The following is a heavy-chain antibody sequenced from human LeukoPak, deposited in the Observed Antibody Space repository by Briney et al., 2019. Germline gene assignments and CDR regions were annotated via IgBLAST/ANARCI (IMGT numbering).Heavy chain of an antibody. Sequence: PSETLSLTCAVYGGSFSGYYWSWIRQPPGKGLEWIGEINHSGSTNYNPSLKSRVTISVDTSKSQFSLKLSSVTAADTAVYYCARTSSKGQWLGTDYWGQGTLVTVSS. J-gene: IGHJ4*02. CDR1: GGSFSGYY. CDR3: ARTSSKGQWLGTDY. D-gene: IGHD6-19*01. CDR2: INHSGST. V-gene: IGHV4-34*01.